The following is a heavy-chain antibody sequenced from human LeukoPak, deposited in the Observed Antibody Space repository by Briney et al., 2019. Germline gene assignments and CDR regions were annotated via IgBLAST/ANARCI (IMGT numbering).Heavy chain of an antibody. CDR3: GRLYGEGSIIEY. V-gene: IGHV5-51*01. D-gene: IGHD4-17*01. J-gene: IGHJ4*02. CDR1: GYIFTRYM. CDR2: VYPGESDT. Sequence: GESLNISCTVFGYIFTRYMIGWVRPAPGKGLEWMGIVYPGESDTRYSPYLRGQVTISGDKSISTAYMQWSSLKASDTAFYYCGRLYGEGSIIEYWGQGTLVTVSS.